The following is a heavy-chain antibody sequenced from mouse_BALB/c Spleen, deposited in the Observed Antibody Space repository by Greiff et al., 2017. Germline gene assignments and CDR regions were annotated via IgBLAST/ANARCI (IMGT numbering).Heavy chain of an antibody. D-gene: IGHD1-1*01. CDR1: GYTFTDYA. CDR3: ASPHYYGSSYFDY. V-gene: IGHV1S137*01. J-gene: IGHJ2*01. CDR2: ISTYYGDA. Sequence: QVKLQQSGAELVRPGVSVKISCKGSGYTFTDYAMHWVKQSHAKSLEWIGVISTYYGDASYNQKFKGKATMTVDKSSSTAYMELARLTSEDSAIYYCASPHYYGSSYFDYWGQGTTLTVSS.